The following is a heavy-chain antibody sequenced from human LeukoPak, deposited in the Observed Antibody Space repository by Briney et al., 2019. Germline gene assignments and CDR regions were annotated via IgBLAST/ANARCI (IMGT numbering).Heavy chain of an antibody. CDR3: ARERDGYCGGDCYYYYGMDV. J-gene: IGHJ6*02. D-gene: IGHD2-21*02. CDR1: GFAVSSNY. V-gene: IGHV3-66*01. CDR2: IHTGGNT. Sequence: GGSLRLSCTASGFAVSSNYITWVRQAPGKGLEWVSVIHTGGNTYYADSVKGRFTISRDNSKNTVYLQMNSLRAEDTALYYCARERDGYCGGDCYYYYGMDVRGQGTTVTVSS.